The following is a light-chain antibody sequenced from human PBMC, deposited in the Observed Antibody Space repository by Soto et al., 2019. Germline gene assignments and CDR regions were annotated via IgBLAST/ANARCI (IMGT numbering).Light chain of an antibody. Sequence: DIPMTQSPSSLSASVGDRVTITCRASQGIRNDLGWYQQKPGKAPKRLIYAASSLQSGVPSRFSGSGSGTDFTLTISSLEPEDFAVYYCQQRSNSFTFGGGTKVDIK. CDR2: AAS. CDR3: QQRSNSFT. V-gene: IGKV1-17*01. CDR1: QGIRND. J-gene: IGKJ4*01.